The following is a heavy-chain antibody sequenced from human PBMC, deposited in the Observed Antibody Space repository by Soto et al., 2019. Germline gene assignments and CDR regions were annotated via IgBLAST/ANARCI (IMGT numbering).Heavy chain of an antibody. Sequence: EESLKISCKGSGSSFSNYWIGWVRQMPGKGLESMGIIYPGDSETRYSPSFQGQVTISVDKSISTAYLQWNSLKASDTAMYYCARHCLHGRDWGGLAGWGQGTTVT. D-gene: IGHD7-27*01. CDR3: ARHCLHGRDWGGLAG. CDR2: IYPGDSET. V-gene: IGHV5-51*01. J-gene: IGHJ6*02. CDR1: GSSFSNYW.